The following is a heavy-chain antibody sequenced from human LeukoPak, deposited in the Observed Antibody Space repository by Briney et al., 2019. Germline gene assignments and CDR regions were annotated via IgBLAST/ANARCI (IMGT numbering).Heavy chain of an antibody. J-gene: IGHJ6*02. CDR1: GGSISSYY. CDR3: ARHNYGMDV. Sequence: KSSETLSLTCTVSGGSISSYYWSWIRQPPGKGLEWIGYIYYSGSTNYNPSLKSRVTISVDTSKNQFSLKLSSVTAADTAVYYCARHNYGMDVWGQGTTVTVSS. CDR2: IYYSGST. V-gene: IGHV4-59*08.